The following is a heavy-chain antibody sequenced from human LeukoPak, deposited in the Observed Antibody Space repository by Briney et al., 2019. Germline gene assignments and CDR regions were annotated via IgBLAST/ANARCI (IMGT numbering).Heavy chain of an antibody. CDR1: GGSISSSSYY. D-gene: IGHD1-7*01. CDR2: IYYSGST. Sequence: SETLSLTCTVSGGSISSSSYYWGWIRQPPGKGLEWIGSIYYSGSTYYNPSLKSRVTISVDTSKNQFSLKLSSVTAADTAVYYCARQALRNWNYPSDADYWGQGTLVTVSS. CDR3: ARQALRNWNYPSDADY. V-gene: IGHV4-39*01. J-gene: IGHJ4*02.